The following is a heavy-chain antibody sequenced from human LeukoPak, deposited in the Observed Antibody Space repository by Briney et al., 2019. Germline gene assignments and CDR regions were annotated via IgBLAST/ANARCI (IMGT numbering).Heavy chain of an antibody. CDR3: AREYYDFWSGYYPFRRGDYYYYMDV. J-gene: IGHJ6*03. CDR2: ISSSSSYI. V-gene: IGHV3-21*01. Sequence: NSGGSLRLSCTTSGFTFSSSAMNWVRQAPGKGLEWVSSISSSSSYIYYADSVKGRFTISRDNAKNSLYLQMNSLRAEDTAAYYCAREYYDFWSGYYPFRRGDYYYYMDVWGKGTTVTVSS. CDR1: GFTFSSSA. D-gene: IGHD3-3*01.